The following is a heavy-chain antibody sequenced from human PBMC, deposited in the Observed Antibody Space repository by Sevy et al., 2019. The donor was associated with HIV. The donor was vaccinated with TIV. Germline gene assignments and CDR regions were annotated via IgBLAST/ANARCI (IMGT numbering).Heavy chain of an antibody. V-gene: IGHV3-23*01. CDR2: LSGSGGST. Sequence: GGSLRLSCAASGFTFSIYAMSWVRQAPGKGMEWVSGLSGSGGSTYYADSVKGRFTISRDNSKNTLYLQMNSLRAEDTAVYYCAKDQGDYVWGTFRDYWGQGTLVTVSS. CDR3: AKDQGDYVWGTFRDY. CDR1: GFTFSIYA. D-gene: IGHD3-16*02. J-gene: IGHJ4*02.